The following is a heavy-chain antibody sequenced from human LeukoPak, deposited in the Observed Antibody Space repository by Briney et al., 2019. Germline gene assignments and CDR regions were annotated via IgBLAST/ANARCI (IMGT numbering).Heavy chain of an antibody. D-gene: IGHD2/OR15-2a*01. CDR2: INPNSGGT. J-gene: IGHJ6*03. Sequence: EASVKVSCKASGYTFTGCYMHWVRQAPGQGLEWMGWINPNSGGTNYAQKFQGRVTMTRDTSISTAYMELSRLRSDDTAVYYCARGIGGQYYYYMDVWGKGTTVTVSS. V-gene: IGHV1-2*02. CDR1: GYTFTGCY. CDR3: ARGIGGQYYYYMDV.